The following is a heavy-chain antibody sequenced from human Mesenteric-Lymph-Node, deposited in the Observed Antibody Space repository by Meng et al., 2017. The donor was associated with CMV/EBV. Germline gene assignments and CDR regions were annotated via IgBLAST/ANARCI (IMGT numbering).Heavy chain of an antibody. D-gene: IGHD2-2*01. Sequence: SETLSLTCTVSGGSISSGGHYWNWIRQHPGKGLEWIGNIYYSGSTYYNPSLKSRVTMSVDTSKNQFSLKLSSVTAADTAVYYCARGHPSTWWGQGTLVTVSS. V-gene: IGHV4-31*03. CDR1: GGSISSGGHY. J-gene: IGHJ4*02. CDR2: IYYSGST. CDR3: ARGHPSTW.